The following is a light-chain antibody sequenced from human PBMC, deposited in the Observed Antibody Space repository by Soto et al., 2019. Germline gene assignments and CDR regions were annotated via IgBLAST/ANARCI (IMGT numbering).Light chain of an antibody. CDR1: QSVSGW. Sequence: EIGMTQFPPNLSVSVGDRATXSCRASQSVSGWLAWYQQKPGQAPRLLIYDVSNRTTGIPARFSGSGSGTEFTLTISSLEPEDFALYYCQQYDDLQVSFGHRTKLDIK. CDR2: DVS. CDR3: QQYDDLQVS. J-gene: IGKJ3*01. V-gene: IGKV3-11*01.